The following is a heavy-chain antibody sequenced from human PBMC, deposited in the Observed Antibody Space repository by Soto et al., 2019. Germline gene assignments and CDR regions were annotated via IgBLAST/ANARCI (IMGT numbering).Heavy chain of an antibody. Sequence: QVQLVQSGAEVRKPGSSVRVSCKASGGSFNRHTISWVRQAPGQGLEWMGGIIPIFGTANHAQNFQGRVTISADESTSTVYMELSSLRSDDTAIYYCARGWGYDSTDYYYAYWGQGTLVIVSS. D-gene: IGHD3-22*01. CDR1: GGSFNRHT. CDR3: ARGWGYDSTDYYYAY. CDR2: IIPIFGTA. V-gene: IGHV1-69*01. J-gene: IGHJ4*02.